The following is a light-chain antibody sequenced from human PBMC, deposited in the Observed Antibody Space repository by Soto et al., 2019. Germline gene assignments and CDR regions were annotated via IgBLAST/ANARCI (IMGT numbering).Light chain of an antibody. Sequence: QSALTQPASVSGSPGQAITISCTGTSSDVDGYNYVSWYQQHPGKAPNLMIYEVSNRPSGVSDRFSGSKSGNTASLTISGLQAEDEADYYCTSYTSSNTPVFGTGTKLTVL. J-gene: IGLJ1*01. CDR3: TSYTSSNTPV. CDR2: EVS. V-gene: IGLV2-14*01. CDR1: SSDVDGYNY.